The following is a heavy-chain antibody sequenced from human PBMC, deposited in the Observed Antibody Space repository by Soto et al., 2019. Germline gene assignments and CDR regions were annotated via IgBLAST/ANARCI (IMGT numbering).Heavy chain of an antibody. CDR1: GGSFSGYY. Sequence: SETLSLTCAVYGGSFSGYYWTWIRQPPGKGLEWIGEINHSGSTNYNPSFKSRVTISVDTSKNQFSLKLSSVTAADTAVYYCARGYDLWRGDYIYCYYGMDVWGQGTRVTVS. CDR2: INHSGST. V-gene: IGHV4-34*01. CDR3: ARGYDLWRGDYIYCYYGMDV. D-gene: IGHD3-3*01. J-gene: IGHJ6*02.